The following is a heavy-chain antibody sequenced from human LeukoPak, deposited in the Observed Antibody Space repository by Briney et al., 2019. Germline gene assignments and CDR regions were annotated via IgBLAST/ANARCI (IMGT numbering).Heavy chain of an antibody. CDR1: GFTFSSYS. CDR2: ITSSSSTI. V-gene: IGHV3-48*01. J-gene: IGHJ4*02. D-gene: IGHD6-19*01. CDR3: ARYATVAAHRDFDY. Sequence: QTGGSLRLSCAASGFTFSSYSMNWVRQAPGKGLEWVSYITSSSSTIYYADSVKGRFTISRDNAKNSLYLQMNSLRAEDTAVYYCARYATVAAHRDFDYWGQGTLVTVSS.